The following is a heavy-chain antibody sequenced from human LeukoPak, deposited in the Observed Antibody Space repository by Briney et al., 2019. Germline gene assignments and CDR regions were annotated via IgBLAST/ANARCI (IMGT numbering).Heavy chain of an antibody. D-gene: IGHD2-15*01. CDR1: GGSISSYY. Sequence: SETLSLTCTVSGGSISSYYWSWIRQPPGKGLEWIGYIYYSGSTSYNPSLKSRVTISVDTSKNQFSLKLSSVTAADTAVYYCARRRSGYCSGGSCYSGTPVDWFDPWGQGTLVTVCS. J-gene: IGHJ5*02. CDR3: ARRRSGYCSGGSCYSGTPVDWFDP. CDR2: IYYSGST. V-gene: IGHV4-59*08.